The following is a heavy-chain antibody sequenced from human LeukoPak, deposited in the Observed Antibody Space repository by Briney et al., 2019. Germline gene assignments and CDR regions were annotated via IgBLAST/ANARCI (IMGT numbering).Heavy chain of an antibody. D-gene: IGHD5-12*01. CDR1: GGTFSSCA. J-gene: IGHJ6*03. V-gene: IGHV1-69*13. CDR3: ARVPNSGYDLSRLYYYYYYMDV. Sequence: GASVKVSCKASGGTFSSCAISWVRQAPGQGLEWMGGIIPIFGTANYAQKFQGRVTITADESTSTAYMELSSLRSEDTAVYYCARVPNSGYDLSRLYYYYYYMDVWGKGTTVTISS. CDR2: IIPIFGTA.